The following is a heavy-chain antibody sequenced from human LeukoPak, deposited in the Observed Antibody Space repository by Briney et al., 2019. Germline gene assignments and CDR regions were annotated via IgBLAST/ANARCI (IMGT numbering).Heavy chain of an antibody. CDR3: ARHREMDWYDSLYV. J-gene: IGHJ3*01. Sequence: SETLSLTCAVPGGSISSYNWSWIRQPPGKGLEWIGFVVYSGSTNYNPSLKSRVTISIDTSNIQLSMKLSSVTAADTAVDYCARHREMDWYDSLYVWGQGTMVTVSS. CDR1: GGSISSYN. CDR2: VVYSGST. V-gene: IGHV4-59*08. D-gene: IGHD3/OR15-3a*01.